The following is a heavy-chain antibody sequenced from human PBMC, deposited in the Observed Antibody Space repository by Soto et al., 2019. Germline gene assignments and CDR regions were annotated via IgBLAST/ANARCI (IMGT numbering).Heavy chain of an antibody. D-gene: IGHD4-17*01. J-gene: IGHJ6*02. CDR3: AGTVTSPAFYYYYGMDV. Sequence: SETLSLTCTVSGASISSSSYYWGWIRQPPGKGLEWIGSIYYSGSTYYNPSLKSRVTISVDTSKNQFSLKLSSVTAADTAVYYCAGTVTSPAFYYYYGMDVWGQGTTVT. V-gene: IGHV4-39*01. CDR2: IYYSGST. CDR1: GASISSSSYY.